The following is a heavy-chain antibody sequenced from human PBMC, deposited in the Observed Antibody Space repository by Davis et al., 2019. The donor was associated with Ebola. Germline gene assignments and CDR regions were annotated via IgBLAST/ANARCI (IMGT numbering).Heavy chain of an antibody. CDR2: INPNSGGT. Sequence: ASVKVSCKASGYTFTGYYMHWVRQAPGQGLEWMGWINPNSGGTNYAQKFQGWVTMTRDTSISTAYMELSRLRSDDTAVYYCARDLSSSSVPDYYYYGMDVWGQGTTVTVSS. V-gene: IGHV1-2*04. CDR1: GYTFTGYY. D-gene: IGHD6-6*01. CDR3: ARDLSSSSVPDYYYYGMDV. J-gene: IGHJ6*02.